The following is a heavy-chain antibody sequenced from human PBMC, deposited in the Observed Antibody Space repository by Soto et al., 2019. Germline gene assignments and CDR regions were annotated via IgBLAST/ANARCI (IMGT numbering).Heavy chain of an antibody. CDR2: IYYSGST. Sequence: PSETLSLTCTVSGGSVSSGSYYWSWIRQPPGKGLEWIGYIYYSGSTNYNPSLKSRVTISVDTSKNQFSLKLSSVTAADTAVYYCARSLTYYFDYWGQGTLVTVSS. CDR1: GGSVSSGSYY. CDR3: ARSLTYYFDY. D-gene: IGHD3-16*02. V-gene: IGHV4-61*01. J-gene: IGHJ4*02.